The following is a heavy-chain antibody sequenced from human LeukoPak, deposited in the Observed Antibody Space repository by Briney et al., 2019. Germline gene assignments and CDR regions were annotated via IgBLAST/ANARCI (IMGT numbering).Heavy chain of an antibody. CDR2: ISSSSSYI. D-gene: IGHD6-19*01. V-gene: IGHV3-11*06. Sequence: PGGSLRLSCAASGFTFSDYYMSWIRQAPGKGLEWVSSISSSSSYIYYADSVKGRFTISRDNAKISLYLQMNSLRAEDTAVYYCARDRSWYSSGWYGAFGAFDIWGQGTMVTVSS. J-gene: IGHJ3*02. CDR1: GFTFSDYY. CDR3: ARDRSWYSSGWYGAFGAFDI.